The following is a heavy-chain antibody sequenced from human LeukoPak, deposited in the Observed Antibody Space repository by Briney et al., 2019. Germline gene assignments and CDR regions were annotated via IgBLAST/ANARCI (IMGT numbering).Heavy chain of an antibody. CDR1: GFTFRSYA. CDR3: AKGSGSGWYGWLDP. CDR2: ITDSGTNT. D-gene: IGHD6-19*01. V-gene: IGHV3-23*01. J-gene: IGHJ5*02. Sequence: GGSLRLSCAVSGFTFRSYAMNWVRQAPGKGLEWVSVITDSGTNTYYGDSVKGRFTVSRDNSKNTLYLQMNSLRAEDTAVYYCAKGSGSGWYGWLDPWGQGTLVTVPS.